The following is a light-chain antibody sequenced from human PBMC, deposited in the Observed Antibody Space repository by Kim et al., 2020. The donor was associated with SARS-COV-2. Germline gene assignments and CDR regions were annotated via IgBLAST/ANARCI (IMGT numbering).Light chain of an antibody. Sequence: QSVLTQPPSVSAAPGQKVTISCSGSSSNIGNNYVSWYQQLPGTAPKLLIYDNNKRPSGIPDRFSGSKSGTSATLAITGLQTGDEADYYCGTWDSSLSAGVFGGGTQLTVL. CDR2: DNN. CDR3: GTWDSSLSAGV. V-gene: IGLV1-51*01. J-gene: IGLJ3*02. CDR1: SSNIGNNY.